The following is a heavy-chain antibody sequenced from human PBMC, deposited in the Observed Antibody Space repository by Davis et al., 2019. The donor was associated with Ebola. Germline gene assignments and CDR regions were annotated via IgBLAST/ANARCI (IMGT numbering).Heavy chain of an antibody. CDR2: IKHDESQR. Sequence: GESLKISCVASGFNFPDYYMNWVRQAPGKGLEWVANIKHDESQRYYADSVKGRFYISRDNSKNSLYLQMNSLRAEDTAVYYCARGGDIVVVPAASEDYYGMDVWGQGTTVTVSS. V-gene: IGHV3-7*01. J-gene: IGHJ6*02. CDR1: GFNFPDYY. CDR3: ARGGDIVVVPAASEDYYGMDV. D-gene: IGHD2-2*01.